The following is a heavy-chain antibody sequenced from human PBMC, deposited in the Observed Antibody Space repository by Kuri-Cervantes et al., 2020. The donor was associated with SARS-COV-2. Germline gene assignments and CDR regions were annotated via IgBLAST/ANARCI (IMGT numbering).Heavy chain of an antibody. D-gene: IGHD5-18*01. CDR1: GFTFSTYA. CDR3: ARWGPVDSATSYYYYGMDV. V-gene: IGHV3-48*04. CDR2: ISSSGSTI. Sequence: GGSLRLSCAASGFTFSTYAMNWVRQAPGKGLEWVSYISSSGSTIYYADSVKGRFTISRDNAKKSLYLQMNSLRAEDTAVYYCARWGPVDSATSYYYYGMDVWGQGTTVTVSS. J-gene: IGHJ6*02.